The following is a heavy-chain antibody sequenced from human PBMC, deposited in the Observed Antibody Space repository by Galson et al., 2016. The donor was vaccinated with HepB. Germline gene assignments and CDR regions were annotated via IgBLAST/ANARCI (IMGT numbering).Heavy chain of an antibody. D-gene: IGHD3-3*01. CDR2: ISSSGSTI. V-gene: IGHV3-11*01. CDR3: ARDNGDFWSGYTDGLFDY. CDR1: GFTFSDYY. J-gene: IGHJ4*02. Sequence: SLRLSCAASGFTFSDYYMSWLRQAPGKGLEWVSYISSSGSTIYYADSVKGRFTISRGHAKTSLYLQMNSPRAEETAVYYCARDNGDFWSGYTDGLFDYWGQGTLVTVSS.